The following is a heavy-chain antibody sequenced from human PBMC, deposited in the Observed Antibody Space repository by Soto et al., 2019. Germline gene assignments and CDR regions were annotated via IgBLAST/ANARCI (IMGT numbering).Heavy chain of an antibody. Sequence: PSETLSLTCTVSGGSISSYYWSWIRQPPGKGLEWIGYIYYSGSTNYNPSLKSRVTISVDTSKNQFSLKLSSVTAADTAVYYCATAPGPYWGQGNLVTVS. CDR2: IYYSGST. V-gene: IGHV4-59*12. CDR1: GGSISSYY. D-gene: IGHD1-1*01. CDR3: ATAPGPY. J-gene: IGHJ4*02.